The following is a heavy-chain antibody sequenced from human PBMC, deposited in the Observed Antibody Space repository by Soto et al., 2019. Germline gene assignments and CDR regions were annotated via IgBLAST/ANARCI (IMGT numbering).Heavy chain of an antibody. Sequence: EPLSLTCIVYGGSLSGYYWSWIGQPPGKGLEWIGEINHSGSTNYNPSLKSRVTISVDTSKNQFSLKMSSVTAADTAVYYCARRYTERGWSFDYWGQGTLVTVSS. V-gene: IGHV4-34*01. CDR2: INHSGST. D-gene: IGHD2-2*02. CDR1: GGSLSGYY. J-gene: IGHJ4*02. CDR3: ARRYTERGWSFDY.